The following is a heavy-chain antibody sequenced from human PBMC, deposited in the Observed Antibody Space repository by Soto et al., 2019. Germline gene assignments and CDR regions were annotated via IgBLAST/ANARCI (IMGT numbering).Heavy chain of an antibody. D-gene: IGHD3-22*01. Sequence: GESLKISCKGSGYSFAGYWITWVRQKPGKGLEWMGRIDPSDSQTYYSPSFRGHVTISATKSITTVFLQWSSLGASDTAMYYCARQIYDSDTGPNFQYYFDSWGQGTPVTVSS. CDR2: IDPSDSQT. CDR1: GYSFAGYW. V-gene: IGHV5-10-1*01. J-gene: IGHJ4*02. CDR3: ARQIYDSDTGPNFQYYFDS.